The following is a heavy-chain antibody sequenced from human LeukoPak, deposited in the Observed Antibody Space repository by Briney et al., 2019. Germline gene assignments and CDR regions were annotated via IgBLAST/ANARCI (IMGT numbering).Heavy chain of an antibody. Sequence: GGSLRLSCAASGFTFSSYVMTWVRQAPGMGLEWVSTISTSAGYTYYADSVKGRFTISRDNSKNTLFLQMNSLRAEDTAVYYCAKVAHVPPGSYTMDVWGQGTTVTVSS. CDR2: ISTSAGYT. D-gene: IGHD4-11*01. V-gene: IGHV3-23*01. J-gene: IGHJ6*02. CDR1: GFTFSSYV. CDR3: AKVAHVPPGSYTMDV.